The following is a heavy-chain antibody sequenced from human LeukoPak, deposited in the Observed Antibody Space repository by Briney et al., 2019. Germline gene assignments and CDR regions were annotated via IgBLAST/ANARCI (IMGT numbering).Heavy chain of an antibody. Sequence: TGGSLRLSCAASGFTFSSYAMHWVRQAPGKGLEWVAVISYDGSNKYYADSVKGRFTISRDNSKNTLYLQMNSLRAEDTAVYYCARNVDNWNYVDYWGQGTLVTVSS. CDR3: ARNVDNWNYVDY. J-gene: IGHJ4*02. V-gene: IGHV3-30*04. CDR1: GFTFSSYA. CDR2: ISYDGSNK. D-gene: IGHD3-10*02.